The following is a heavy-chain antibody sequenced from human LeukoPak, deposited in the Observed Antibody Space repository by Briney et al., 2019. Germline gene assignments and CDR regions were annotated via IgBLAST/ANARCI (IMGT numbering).Heavy chain of an antibody. V-gene: IGHV4-59*08. D-gene: IGHD4-11*01. CDR3: ARHGTTVTFFDY. Sequence: SETLSLTCTVSGGSISSYYWSWIRQPPGKGLEWIGYIYHSGSTNYNPSLKSRVTISVDTSKNQFSLKLSSVTAADTAVYYCARHGTTVTFFDYWGQGTLVTVSS. J-gene: IGHJ4*02. CDR1: GGSISSYY. CDR2: IYHSGST.